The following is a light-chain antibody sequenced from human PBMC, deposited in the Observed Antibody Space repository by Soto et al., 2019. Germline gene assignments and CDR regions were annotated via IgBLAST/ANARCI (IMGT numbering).Light chain of an antibody. CDR3: CSYAGSSTYYV. J-gene: IGLJ1*01. Sequence: QSVLTQPASVSGSLGQSITISCTGTSSDVGNCNLVSWYQQHPGKAPKLMIYEGSKRPSGVSNRFSASKSGNTASLTISGLQAEDEADYYRCSYAGSSTYYVFGTGTKVTVL. V-gene: IGLV2-23*01. CDR1: SSDVGNCNL. CDR2: EGS.